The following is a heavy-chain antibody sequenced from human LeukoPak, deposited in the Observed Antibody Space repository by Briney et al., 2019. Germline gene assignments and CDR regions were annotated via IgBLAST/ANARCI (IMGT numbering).Heavy chain of an antibody. CDR1: GFTFDDYA. Sequence: PGGFLRLSCAASGFTFDDYAMYWVRQAPGKGLEWVSGISWNSGSIGYADSVKGRFTISRDNAKNSLYLQMNSLRAEDTALYYCAISGGRVGNAFDIWGQGTMVTVSS. D-gene: IGHD3-10*01. J-gene: IGHJ3*02. CDR3: AISGGRVGNAFDI. V-gene: IGHV3-9*01. CDR2: ISWNSGSI.